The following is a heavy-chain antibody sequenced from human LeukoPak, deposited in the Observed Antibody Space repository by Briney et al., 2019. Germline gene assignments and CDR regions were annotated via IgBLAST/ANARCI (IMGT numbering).Heavy chain of an antibody. V-gene: IGHV3-23*01. D-gene: IGHD5-18*01. CDR3: AKGAYSYGSSS. CDR2: ISGSGGST. Sequence: PGGSLRLSCAASEFTFSNFAMSWVRQAPGKGLEWVSVISGSGGSTYYADSVKGRFTISRDNSKNTLYLQMNSLRAEDTAVYYCAKGAYSYGSSSWGQGTLVTVSS. CDR1: EFTFSNFA. J-gene: IGHJ5*02.